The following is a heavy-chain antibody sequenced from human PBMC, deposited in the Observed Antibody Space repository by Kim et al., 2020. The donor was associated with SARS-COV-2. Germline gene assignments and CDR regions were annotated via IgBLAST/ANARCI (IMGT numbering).Heavy chain of an antibody. CDR3: AKGESTLPLWFGELFRAGGPNWFDP. CDR2: ISGSGGST. D-gene: IGHD3-10*01. J-gene: IGHJ5*02. V-gene: IGHV3-23*01. CDR1: GFTFSSYA. Sequence: GGSLRLSCAASGFTFSSYAMSWVRQAPGKGLEWVSAISGSGGSTYYADSVKGRFTISRDNSKNTLYLQMNSLRAEDTAVYYCAKGESTLPLWFGELFRAGGPNWFDPWGQGTLVTVSS.